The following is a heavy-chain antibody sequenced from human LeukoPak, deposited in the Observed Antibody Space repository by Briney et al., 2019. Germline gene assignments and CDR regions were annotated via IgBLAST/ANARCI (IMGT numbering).Heavy chain of an antibody. V-gene: IGHV1-69*13. Sequence: SVKVSCKASGGTFSSYAISWVRQAPGLGLEWMGGIIPIFGTANYAQKFQGRVTITADESTSTAYMELSSLRSEDTAVYYCARAKLEHLGPHYYGMDVWGQGTTVTVSS. CDR1: GGTFSSYA. CDR2: IIPIFGTA. D-gene: IGHD1/OR15-1a*01. J-gene: IGHJ6*02. CDR3: ARAKLEHLGPHYYGMDV.